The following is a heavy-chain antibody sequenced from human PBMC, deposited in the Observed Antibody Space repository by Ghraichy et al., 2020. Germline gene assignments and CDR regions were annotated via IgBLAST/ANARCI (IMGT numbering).Heavy chain of an antibody. D-gene: IGHD2-15*01. Sequence: ASVKVSCKASGYTFTSYGISWVRQAPGQGLEWMGGISAYNGNTNYAQKLQGRVTMTTDTSTSTAYMELRSLRSDDTAVYYCARMGSGPPRYYYGMDVWGQGTTVTVSS. CDR2: ISAYNGNT. CDR1: GYTFTSYG. J-gene: IGHJ6*02. CDR3: ARMGSGPPRYYYGMDV. V-gene: IGHV1-18*01.